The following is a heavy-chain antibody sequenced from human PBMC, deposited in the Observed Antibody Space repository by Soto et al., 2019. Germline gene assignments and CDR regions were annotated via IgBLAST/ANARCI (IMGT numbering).Heavy chain of an antibody. V-gene: IGHV1-69*13. D-gene: IGHD5-12*01. Sequence: SVKVSCKVSGGTFINYAIDWVRLAPGHGLEWMGGIVPIFGTTYYTQKFQGRATIIADDSTTTAYLEMNSLKTEDTAVYYCTTAGLLKATIRFYYYGMDVWGQGTTVTVSS. J-gene: IGHJ6*02. CDR2: IVPIFGTT. CDR3: TTAGLLKATIRFYYYGMDV. CDR1: GGTFINYA.